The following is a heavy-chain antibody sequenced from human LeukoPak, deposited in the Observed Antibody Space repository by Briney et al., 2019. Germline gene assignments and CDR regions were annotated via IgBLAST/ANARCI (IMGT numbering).Heavy chain of an antibody. Sequence: GGSLRLSCAASGFTFSSYAMTWVRQAPGKGLEWVSAISGSDGSTYYADSVTGRFTISRDNSKNTLYLQMSGLRADDTAVYYCAKDGYDFWSGYQIDFWGQGTLVTVSS. V-gene: IGHV3-23*01. CDR3: AKDGYDFWSGYQIDF. CDR2: ISGSDGST. J-gene: IGHJ4*02. D-gene: IGHD3-3*01. CDR1: GFTFSSYA.